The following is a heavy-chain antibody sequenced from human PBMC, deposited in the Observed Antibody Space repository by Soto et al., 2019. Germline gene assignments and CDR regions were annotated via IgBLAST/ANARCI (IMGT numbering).Heavy chain of an antibody. CDR1: GYSFTSYG. CDR3: ARFSGGVYNTYYFYCGMDV. J-gene: IGHJ6*02. Sequence: GASVKVSCKASGYSFTSYGISWVRQAPGQGLDWMGWITTYNGNTKYAQDLQGRVTMTTDTSTSTAYMELRSLRSDDTAVYYCARFSGGVYNTYYFYCGMDVWGQGTTVTVSS. V-gene: IGHV1-18*04. CDR2: ITTYNGNT. D-gene: IGHD2-15*01.